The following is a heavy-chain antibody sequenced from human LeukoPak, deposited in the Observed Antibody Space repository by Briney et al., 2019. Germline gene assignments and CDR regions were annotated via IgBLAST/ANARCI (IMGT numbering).Heavy chain of an antibody. V-gene: IGHV3-23*01. CDR1: GFTFSSYV. CDR2: ITGAGGTT. J-gene: IGHJ4*02. D-gene: IGHD6-13*01. CDR3: AQDQRYSTTWYLNY. Sequence: TGGSLRLSCAASGFTFSSYVMSWVRQSPGKGLEWVSAITGAGGTTYDADSVKGRFTISRDNSKNTLYLQMNSLRAEDTAVYYCAQDQRYSTTWYLNYWGQGILVTVSS.